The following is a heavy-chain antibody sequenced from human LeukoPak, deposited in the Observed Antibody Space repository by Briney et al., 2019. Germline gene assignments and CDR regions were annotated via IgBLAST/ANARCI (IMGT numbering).Heavy chain of an antibody. Sequence: GGSLRLSCAASGFTFSSYSMNWVRQAPGKGLEGVSSISSSSSYIYYADSVKGRFTISRDNAKNSLYLQMNSLRAEDTAVYYCARDLVVAGIAVAGLGYWGQGTLVTVSS. V-gene: IGHV3-21*01. D-gene: IGHD6-19*01. J-gene: IGHJ4*02. CDR3: ARDLVVAGIAVAGLGY. CDR1: GFTFSSYS. CDR2: ISSSSSYI.